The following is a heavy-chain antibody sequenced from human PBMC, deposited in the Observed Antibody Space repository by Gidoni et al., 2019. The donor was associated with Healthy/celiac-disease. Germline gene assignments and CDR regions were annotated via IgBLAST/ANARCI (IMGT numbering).Heavy chain of an antibody. CDR1: GFSLSTSGMC. D-gene: IGHD6-13*01. Sequence: QVTLRESGPALVNPTQTLTLTCTFSGFSLSTSGMCVSWIRQPPGKALEWLARIDWDDDKYYSTSLKTRLTISKDTSKNQVVLTMTNMDPVDTATYYCARILPSHSSSWQPGFDPWGQGTLVTVSS. CDR2: IDWDDDK. J-gene: IGHJ5*02. CDR3: ARILPSHSSSWQPGFDP. V-gene: IGHV2-70*15.